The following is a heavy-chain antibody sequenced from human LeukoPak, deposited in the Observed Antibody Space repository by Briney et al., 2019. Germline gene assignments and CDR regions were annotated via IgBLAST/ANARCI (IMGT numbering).Heavy chain of an antibody. CDR1: GFTFSTYA. V-gene: IGHV3-30*04. CDR3: ARGLCPATYRIYDFWSGYYVRGYWFDP. Sequence: PGGSLRLSCAASGFTFSTYAMHWVRQAPGKGLEWVAVISFDGRNKYYADSVKGRFTISRDNSKNTLYLQVNSLRAEDTAVYYCARGLCPATYRIYDFWSGYYVRGYWFDPWGQGTLVTVSS. CDR2: ISFDGRNK. D-gene: IGHD3-3*01. J-gene: IGHJ5*02.